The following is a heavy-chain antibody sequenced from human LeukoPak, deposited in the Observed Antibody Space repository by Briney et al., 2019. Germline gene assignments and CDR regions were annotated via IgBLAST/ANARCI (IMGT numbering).Heavy chain of an antibody. V-gene: IGHV3-23*01. Sequence: PGGSLRLSCAASAFTFSSHAMSWVRQAPGKGLEWVSAISGSGGNTYYADSVKGRFTISRDNSKNMLYLQMNSLRAEDTAAYYCAKDVGYSYYFDYWGQGTLVTVSS. J-gene: IGHJ4*02. CDR1: AFTFSSHA. CDR3: AKDVGYSYYFDY. D-gene: IGHD4-11*01. CDR2: ISGSGGNT.